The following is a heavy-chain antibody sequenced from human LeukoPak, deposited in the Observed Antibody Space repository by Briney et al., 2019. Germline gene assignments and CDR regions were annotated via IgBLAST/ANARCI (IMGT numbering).Heavy chain of an antibody. CDR3: ARDRRLSYFDY. J-gene: IGHJ4*02. V-gene: IGHV3-30-3*01. D-gene: IGHD6-25*01. CDR1: GFTFCSYA. CDR2: ISYDGSNK. Sequence: PGGSLRLSCAASGFTFCSYAMHWVHQAPGKGLEWVAVISYDGSNKYYADSVKGRFTISRDNSKNTLYLQMNSLRDEDTAVYYCARDRRLSYFDYWGQGTLVTVSS.